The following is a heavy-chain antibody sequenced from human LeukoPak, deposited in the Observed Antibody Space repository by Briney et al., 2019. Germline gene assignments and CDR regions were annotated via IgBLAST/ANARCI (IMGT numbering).Heavy chain of an antibody. CDR2: IWYDGSNK. CDR1: GFTFSSYG. J-gene: IGHJ4*02. Sequence: GGSLRLSCAASGFTFSSYGMHWVRQAPGKGLEWVAVIWYDGSNKYYADSVKGRFTISRDNSKNTLYLQMNSLRAEDTAVYYCARGPYCSSTSCYTLFDYWGQGTLVTVSS. CDR3: ARGPYCSSTSCYTLFDY. D-gene: IGHD2-2*02. V-gene: IGHV3-33*01.